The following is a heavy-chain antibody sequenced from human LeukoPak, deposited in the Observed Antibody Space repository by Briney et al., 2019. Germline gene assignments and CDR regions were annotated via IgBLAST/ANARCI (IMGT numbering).Heavy chain of an antibody. V-gene: IGHV3-20*04. Sequence: PGGSLRLSCAASGFTFDDYGMSWVRQAPGKGLEWVSTINWNGGSTGYADSVKGRFTISRDNAKNSLYPQMNSLRVEDTALYYCARDSTQPGPVVVAATYAGFDYWGQGTLVTVST. CDR2: INWNGGST. CDR3: ARDSTQPGPVVVAATYAGFDY. CDR1: GFTFDDYG. D-gene: IGHD2-15*01. J-gene: IGHJ4*02.